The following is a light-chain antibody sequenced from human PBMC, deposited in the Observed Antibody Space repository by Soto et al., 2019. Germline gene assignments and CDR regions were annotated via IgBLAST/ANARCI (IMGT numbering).Light chain of an antibody. CDR3: QQYSMAPLT. Sequence: EIVLTQSPGTLSLSPVERVTLSCRASQSVISSYLALYQQKHGQAPRLLTYGASSKATGTPDRFSGSGSGTDFTLTISRLETEDVAVYYCQQYSMAPLTFGQGTKVDIK. V-gene: IGKV3-20*01. CDR2: GAS. J-gene: IGKJ1*01. CDR1: QSVISSY.